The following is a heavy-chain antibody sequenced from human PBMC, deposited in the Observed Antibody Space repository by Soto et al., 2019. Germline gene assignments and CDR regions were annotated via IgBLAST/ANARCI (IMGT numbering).Heavy chain of an antibody. J-gene: IGHJ6*02. CDR2: IYYSGST. V-gene: IGHV4-39*01. D-gene: IGHD7-27*01. Sequence: SETLSLTCTVSGGSISSSSYYWGWIRQPPGKGLEWIGSIYYSGSTYYNPSLKSRVTISVDTSKNQFSLKLSSVTAADTAVYYCASLGSDGMGVWGQGTTVTVSS. CDR1: GGSISSSSYY. CDR3: ASLGSDGMGV.